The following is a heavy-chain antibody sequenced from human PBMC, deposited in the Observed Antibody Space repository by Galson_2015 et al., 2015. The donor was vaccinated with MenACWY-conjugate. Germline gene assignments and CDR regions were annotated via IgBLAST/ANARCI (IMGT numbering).Heavy chain of an antibody. CDR2: IKSKTDGGTT. V-gene: IGHV3-15*01. J-gene: IGHJ4*02. CDR1: GFTFSNYA. CDR3: TTVREGAIYYFDY. D-gene: IGHD1-26*01. Sequence: SLRLSCAATGFTFSNYAMSWVRQAPGKGLEWVGRIKSKTDGGTTDYAAPVKGRFTISRDDSKNTLYLQMNSLKTEDTAVYYCTTVREGAIYYFDYGGQGTLVTVSS.